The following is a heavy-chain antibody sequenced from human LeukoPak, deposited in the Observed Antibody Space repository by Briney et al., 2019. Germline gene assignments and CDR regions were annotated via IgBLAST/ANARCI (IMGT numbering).Heavy chain of an antibody. J-gene: IGHJ4*02. CDR1: GGSFSDYY. CDR2: INHSGST. CDR3: ARLGRDGYNYPFDY. V-gene: IGHV4-34*01. D-gene: IGHD5-24*01. Sequence: SETLSLTCAVYGGSFSDYYWSWIRQSPGKGLEWIGEINHSGSTYYNPSLKSRVTISLDTSKNQFSLKLSSVTAADTAVYYCARLGRDGYNYPFDYWGQGTLVTVSS.